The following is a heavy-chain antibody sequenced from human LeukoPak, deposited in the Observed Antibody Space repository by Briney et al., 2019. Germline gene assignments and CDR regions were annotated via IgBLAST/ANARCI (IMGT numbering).Heavy chain of an antibody. D-gene: IGHD2-15*01. Sequence: SETLSLTCAVYGGSFSGYCWSWIRRPPGKGLEWIGEINHSGSTNYNPSLKSRVTISVDTSKNQFSLKLSSVTAADTAVYYCARGRYCSGGSCYSGYYYYYMDVWGKGTTVTVSS. J-gene: IGHJ6*03. CDR3: ARGRYCSGGSCYSGYYYYYMDV. CDR2: INHSGST. CDR1: GGSFSGYC. V-gene: IGHV4-34*01.